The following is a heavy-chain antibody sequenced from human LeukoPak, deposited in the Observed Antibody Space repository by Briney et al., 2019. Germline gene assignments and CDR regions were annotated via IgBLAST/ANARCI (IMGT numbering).Heavy chain of an antibody. D-gene: IGHD2-15*01. J-gene: IGHJ3*02. V-gene: IGHV3-7*01. CDR2: INQDGGER. Sequence: GGSLRLSCAASEFTFSRFWMSWVRQAPGKGLEWVANINQDGGERNYVDSVKGRFTISRDNAKSSLYLQMNSLRAKDTAVYYCATEVGTPDIRSAFEIWGQGTMVTVSS. CDR1: EFTFSRFW. CDR3: ATEVGTPDIRSAFEI.